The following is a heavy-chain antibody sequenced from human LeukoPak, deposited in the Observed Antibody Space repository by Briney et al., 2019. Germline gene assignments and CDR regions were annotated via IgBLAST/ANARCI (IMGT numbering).Heavy chain of an antibody. Sequence: SGGSLTLSCAASGFTVSSNYMTWVRQAPGKGLDWVSVIYRGGSTYHADSVKGRFTISGDDSKNTVYLQMNSLRAEDTAVYYCARWVNNGGKGCYFDYWGQGILVTVSS. D-gene: IGHD4-23*01. CDR2: IYRGGST. V-gene: IGHV3-66*01. J-gene: IGHJ4*02. CDR1: GFTVSSNY. CDR3: ARWVNNGGKGCYFDY.